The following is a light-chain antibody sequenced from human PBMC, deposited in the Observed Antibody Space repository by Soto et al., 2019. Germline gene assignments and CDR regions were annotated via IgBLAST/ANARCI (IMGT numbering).Light chain of an antibody. CDR1: PSVTNF. J-gene: IGKJ5*01. V-gene: IGKV3D-15*01. Sequence: IVLTQSPATLSLSPGERATLSCRASPSVTNFLAWYQQKPGQAPRLLIYGAFNRATGIPARFSGSGSGTEFTLTISSLQSEDFAIYYCQQFDNVLTFGHGTRLEIK. CDR2: GAF. CDR3: QQFDNVLT.